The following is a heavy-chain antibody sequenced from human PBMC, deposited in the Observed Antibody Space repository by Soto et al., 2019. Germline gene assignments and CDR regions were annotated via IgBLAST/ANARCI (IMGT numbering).Heavy chain of an antibody. CDR1: GSGFISSG. J-gene: IGHJ6*02. D-gene: IGHD2-21*01. Sequence: ASVKVSCKASGSGFISSGIQWVRQAHGQRLEWIGWIVVASGQTNYAQNFRGRVAITRDTSTATAYIELTGLTSEDTAVYFCSADRPDIGVVWWDCGQGTTVTVCS. CDR3: SADRPDIGVVWWD. CDR2: IVVASGQT. V-gene: IGHV1-58*02.